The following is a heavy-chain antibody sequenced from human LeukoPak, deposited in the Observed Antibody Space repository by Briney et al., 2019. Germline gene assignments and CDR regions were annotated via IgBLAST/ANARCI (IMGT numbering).Heavy chain of an antibody. J-gene: IGHJ3*02. CDR3: ARARSSYGYGDAFDI. D-gene: IGHD5-18*01. CDR1: GFTFNNYA. Sequence: PGGSLRLSCAASGFTFNNYAMHWVRQAPGKGLEWVAVISYDGSSKYYADSVKGRFTISRDNSKNTLYLQMNSLRAEDTAVYYCARARSSYGYGDAFDIWGQGTMVTVSS. CDR2: ISYDGSSK. V-gene: IGHV3-30*19.